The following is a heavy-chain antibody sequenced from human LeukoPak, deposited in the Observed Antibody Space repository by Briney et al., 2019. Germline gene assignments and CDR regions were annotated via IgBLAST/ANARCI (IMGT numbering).Heavy chain of an antibody. Sequence: VASVKVSCKVSGYTLTELSMHWVRQAPGKGLEWMGGFDPEDGETIYAQKFQGRVTMTEDTSTDTAYMELSSLRSEDTAVYYCATPGGYSSSRVWFDPRGQGTLVTVSS. CDR1: GYTLTELS. V-gene: IGHV1-24*01. CDR2: FDPEDGET. CDR3: ATPGGYSSSRVWFDP. J-gene: IGHJ5*02. D-gene: IGHD6-6*01.